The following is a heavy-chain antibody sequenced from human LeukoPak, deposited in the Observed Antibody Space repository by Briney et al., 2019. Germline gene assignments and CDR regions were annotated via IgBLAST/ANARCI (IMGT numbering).Heavy chain of an antibody. D-gene: IGHD3-16*01. CDR3: ARHTDDLGYFQH. J-gene: IGHJ1*01. CDR1: GFSFSDYS. V-gene: IGHV3-64D*09. CDR2: ISPNGGSA. Sequence: GGSLRLSCSASGFSFSDYSMHWVRQAPGKGLQYVSAISPNGGSAYYADSVKGRFTISRDNSKNALYLQMSSLRDEDTAVYYCARHTDDLGYFQHWGQGTLVTVSS.